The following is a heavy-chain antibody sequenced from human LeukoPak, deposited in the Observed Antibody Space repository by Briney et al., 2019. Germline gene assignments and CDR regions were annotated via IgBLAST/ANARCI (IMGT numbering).Heavy chain of an antibody. CDR2: IRYDGSNK. CDR1: GFTFSSYG. J-gene: IGHJ6*03. V-gene: IGHV3-30*02. D-gene: IGHD2-2*01. CDR3: AKVIVVVPAAIFDYYYYMDV. Sequence: GGYLRRSGAASGFTFSSYGMHWVRQAPGKGLEWVAFIRYDGSNKYYADSVKGRFTISRDNSKNTLYLQMNSLRAEGTAVYYCAKVIVVVPAAIFDYYYYMDVWGKGTTVTVSS.